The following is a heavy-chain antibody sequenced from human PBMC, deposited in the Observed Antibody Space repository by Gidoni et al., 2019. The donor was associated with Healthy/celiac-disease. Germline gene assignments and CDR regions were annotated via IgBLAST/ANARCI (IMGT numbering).Heavy chain of an antibody. CDR1: GFTFSSYS. CDR3: ARGEAGTTLFDY. CDR2: ISSSSSYI. D-gene: IGHD1-1*01. J-gene: IGHJ4*02. Sequence: EVQLVESGGGLVKPGGSLRLSCAASGFTFSSYSMNWVRQAPGKGLEWVSSISSSSSYIYYADSVKGRFTISRDNAKNSLYLQMNSLRAEDTAVYYCARGEAGTTLFDYWGQGTLVTVSS. V-gene: IGHV3-21*01.